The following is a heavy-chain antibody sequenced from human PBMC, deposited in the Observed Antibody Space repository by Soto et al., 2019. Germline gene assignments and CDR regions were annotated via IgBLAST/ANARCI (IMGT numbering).Heavy chain of an antibody. CDR3: AWQSSKAGDY. J-gene: IGHJ4*02. CDR1: GFTFSSYW. Sequence: EVHLVESGGGLVQPGGSLRLSCAASGFTFSSYWMSWVRQAPGKGLEWVANIKQNGSETYYVDSVKGRFTIIRDNAKNSLYLQMNSRRGEDTAVYYCAWQSSKAGDYWGQGTLVTVST. V-gene: IGHV3-7*01. CDR2: IKQNGSET.